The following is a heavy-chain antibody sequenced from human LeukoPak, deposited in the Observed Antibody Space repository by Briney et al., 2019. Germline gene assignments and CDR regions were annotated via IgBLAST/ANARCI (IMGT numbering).Heavy chain of an antibody. CDR2: IYYSGST. D-gene: IGHD4-11*01. CDR3: ARYSNYGDYYYYYMDV. J-gene: IGHJ6*03. V-gene: IGHV4-59*01. Sequence: SETLSLTRTVSGGSISSYYWSWIRQPPGKGLEWIGYIYYSGSTNYNPSLKSRVTISVDTSKNQFSLKLSSVTAADTAVYYCARYSNYGDYYYYYMDVWGKGTTVTVSS. CDR1: GGSISSYY.